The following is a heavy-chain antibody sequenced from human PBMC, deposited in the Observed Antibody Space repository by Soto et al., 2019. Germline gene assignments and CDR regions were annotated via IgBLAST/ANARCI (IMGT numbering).Heavy chain of an antibody. CDR1: GFSFSSHA. Sequence: QVRLVESGGGVVQPGRSLRLSCAASGFSFSSHAMHWVRQAPGKGLEWLAFISYDGNVKGYADSVKGRFSISRDNSKNTLFLQLNSLRPEDTAVYYCVAEYGTKDFDNWGQGRVVTVSS. J-gene: IGHJ3*02. D-gene: IGHD4-17*01. CDR3: VAEYGTKDFDN. V-gene: IGHV3-30-3*01. CDR2: ISYDGNVK.